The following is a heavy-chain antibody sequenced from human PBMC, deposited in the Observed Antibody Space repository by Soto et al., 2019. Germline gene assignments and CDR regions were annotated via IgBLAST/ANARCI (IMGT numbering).Heavy chain of an antibody. D-gene: IGHD2-2*01. CDR2: IAYDGSNK. CDR1: GFTFSSDG. CDR3: AKDNCVSPSCYRLDNWFDP. Sequence: QVQLVESGGGVVQPGRSLRLSCVASGFTFSSDGMHWVRQAPVKGLEWVAVIAYDGSNKYYADSVKGRFTISRDNSKNTLFLQMNGLRPEDTAVYYCAKDNCVSPSCYRLDNWFDPWGQGTLVTVSS. J-gene: IGHJ5*02. V-gene: IGHV3-30*18.